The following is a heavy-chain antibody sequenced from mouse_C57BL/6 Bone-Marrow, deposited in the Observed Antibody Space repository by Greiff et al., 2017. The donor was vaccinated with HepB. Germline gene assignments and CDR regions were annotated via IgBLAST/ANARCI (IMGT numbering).Heavy chain of an antibody. CDR2: SRNKANDYTT. CDR3: ARDAGLLDY. Sequence: EVKVEESGGGLVQSGRSLRLSCATSGFTFSDFYMEWVRQAPGKGLEWIAASRNKANDYTTEYSASVKGRFIVSRDTSQSILYLQMNALRAEDTAIYYCARDAGLLDYWGQGTSVTVSS. CDR1: GFTFSDFY. D-gene: IGHD2-2*01. J-gene: IGHJ4*01. V-gene: IGHV7-1*01.